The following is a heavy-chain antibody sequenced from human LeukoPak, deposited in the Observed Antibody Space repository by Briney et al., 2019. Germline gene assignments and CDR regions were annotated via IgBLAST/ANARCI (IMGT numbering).Heavy chain of an antibody. CDR1: GFTFSSYE. Sequence: GGSLRLSRAASGFTFSSYEMNWVRQAPGKGLEWVSYISSSGSTIYYADSVKGRFTISRDNAKNSLYLQMNSLRAEDTAVYYCAELGITMIGGVWGKGTTVTIXX. CDR2: ISSSGSTI. D-gene: IGHD3-10*02. CDR3: AELGITMIGGV. V-gene: IGHV3-48*03. J-gene: IGHJ6*04.